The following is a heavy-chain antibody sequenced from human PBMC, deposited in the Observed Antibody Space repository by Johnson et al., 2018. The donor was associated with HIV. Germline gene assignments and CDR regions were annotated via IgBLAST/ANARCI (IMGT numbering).Heavy chain of an antibody. Sequence: QVQLVESGGGLVQPGGSLRLSCAASGFTFSDYYMDWIRQAPGKGLEWLSYISSSGTTMYYADSVKGRVIISRDNAKNSLHLQLNRLRSEDTAVYYCAGSRSGSRNAFDIWGQGTMVTVSS. CDR3: AGSRSGSRNAFDI. CDR1: GFTFSDYY. D-gene: IGHD3-10*01. CDR2: ISSSGTTM. V-gene: IGHV3-11*04. J-gene: IGHJ3*02.